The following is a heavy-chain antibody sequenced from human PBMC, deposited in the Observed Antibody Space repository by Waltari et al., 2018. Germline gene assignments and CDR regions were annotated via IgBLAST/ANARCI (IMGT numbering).Heavy chain of an antibody. J-gene: IGHJ4*02. Sequence: EVQLLESGGGLVQPGGSLRLSCSASGFTFSSYAVSWVRQAPGKGLEWVSAISGSGGSTYYADSVKGRFTISRDNSKNTLYLQMNSLRAEDTAVYYCAKDLGYCSSTSCYSDYWGQGTLVTVSS. V-gene: IGHV3-23*01. CDR2: ISGSGGST. CDR1: GFTFSSYA. D-gene: IGHD2-2*01. CDR3: AKDLGYCSSTSCYSDY.